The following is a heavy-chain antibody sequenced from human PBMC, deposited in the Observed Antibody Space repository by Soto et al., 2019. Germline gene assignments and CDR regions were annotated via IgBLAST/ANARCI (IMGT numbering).Heavy chain of an antibody. CDR1: GGSISSYY. CDR2: IYYSGST. D-gene: IGHD3-3*01. V-gene: IGHV4-59*01. CDR3: ARADFWSGSPDY. J-gene: IGHJ4*02. Sequence: SETLSLTCTVSGGSISSYYWSWIRQPPGKGLEWIGYIYYSGSTNYNPSLKSRVTISVDTSKNQFSLKLSSVTAAGTAVYYCARADFWSGSPDYWGQGTLVTVSS.